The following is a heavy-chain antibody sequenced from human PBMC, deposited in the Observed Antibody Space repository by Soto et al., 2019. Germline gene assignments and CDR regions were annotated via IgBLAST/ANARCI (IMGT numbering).Heavy chain of an antibody. D-gene: IGHD3-22*01. Sequence: QAQLVESGGGVVQPGRSLRLSCAASGFTFSNYGMHWVRQAPGKGLDWVAFISYDGNNQYYADSVKGRFTISRDDSKNALYLQVNSLRPEVTAVYYCAKLMYSFDSSGFAIDYKGQGPLVSVSS. J-gene: IGHJ4*02. V-gene: IGHV3-30*18. CDR1: GFTFSNYG. CDR3: AKLMYSFDSSGFAIDY. CDR2: ISYDGNNQ.